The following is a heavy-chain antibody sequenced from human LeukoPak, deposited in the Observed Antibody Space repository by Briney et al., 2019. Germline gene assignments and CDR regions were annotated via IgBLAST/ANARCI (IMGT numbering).Heavy chain of an antibody. D-gene: IGHD5-12*01. V-gene: IGHV1-69*13. Sequence: ASVKVSCKASGGTFSSYAISWVRQAPGQGLEWMGGIIPIFGTANYAQKFQGRVTITADESTSTAYMELSSLRSEDTAVYYCAREGGYSGYEFDYWGQGTLVTVSS. CDR3: AREGGYSGYEFDY. J-gene: IGHJ4*02. CDR1: GGTFSSYA. CDR2: IIPIFGTA.